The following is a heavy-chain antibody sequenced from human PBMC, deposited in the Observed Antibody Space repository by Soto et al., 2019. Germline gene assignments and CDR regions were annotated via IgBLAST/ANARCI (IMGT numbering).Heavy chain of an antibody. D-gene: IGHD1-20*01. CDR3: AKQYNWTPDDP. J-gene: IGHJ5*02. CDR1: GFTFSSYA. V-gene: IGHV3-23*01. CDR2: ISGSGGST. Sequence: GGSLRLSCAASGFTFSSYAMTWVRQAPGKGLEWVSVISGSGGSTYFADSVKGRFSISRDNSKNTLYLQMNSLRAEDTAVYYCAKQYNWTPDDPWGQGTLVTVSS.